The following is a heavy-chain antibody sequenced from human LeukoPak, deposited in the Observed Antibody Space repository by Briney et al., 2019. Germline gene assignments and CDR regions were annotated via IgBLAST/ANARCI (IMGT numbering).Heavy chain of an antibody. J-gene: IGHJ4*02. V-gene: IGHV3-30*02. Sequence: GGSLRLSCAASEFTFSSYSMNWVRQAPGKGLEWVAFVRYDASNKYYADSVKGRFTVSRDNSKNMLYLQMNSLRAEDTAIYYCAKGHRAGQPYYDNTGSGFDYWGQGILVTVSS. D-gene: IGHD3-22*01. CDR3: AKGHRAGQPYYDNTGSGFDY. CDR1: EFTFSSYS. CDR2: VRYDASNK.